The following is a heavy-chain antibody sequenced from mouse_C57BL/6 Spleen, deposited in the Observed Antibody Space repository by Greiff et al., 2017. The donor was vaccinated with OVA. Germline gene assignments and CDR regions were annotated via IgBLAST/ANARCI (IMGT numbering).Heavy chain of an antibody. CDR1: GYTFTEYT. D-gene: IGHD1-1*01. CDR3: ARHEESSYITTVVAPFFDY. V-gene: IGHV1-62-2*01. J-gene: IGHJ2*01. Sequence: QVQLKESGAELVKPGASVKLSCKASGYTFTEYTIHWVKQRSGQGLEWIGWFYPGSGSIKYNEKFKDKATLTADKSSSTVYMELSRLTSEDSAVYVCARHEESSYITTVVAPFFDYWGQGTTLTVSS. CDR2: FYPGSGSI.